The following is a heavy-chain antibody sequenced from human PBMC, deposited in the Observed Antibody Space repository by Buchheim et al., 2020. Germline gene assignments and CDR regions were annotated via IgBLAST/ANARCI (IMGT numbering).Heavy chain of an antibody. CDR2: ISTSGSTI. J-gene: IGHJ4*02. CDR1: GFSFSGFE. Sequence: EVQLVESGGGLVQPGGSLRLSCAASGFSFSGFEMNWVRQAPGRGLEWVSYISTSGSTIYYADSVKGRFTISRDNTENSLYLQMNSLRGEDTAVYYCARDGSFVIDYWGQGAL. V-gene: IGHV3-48*03. CDR3: ARDGSFVIDY. D-gene: IGHD1-26*01.